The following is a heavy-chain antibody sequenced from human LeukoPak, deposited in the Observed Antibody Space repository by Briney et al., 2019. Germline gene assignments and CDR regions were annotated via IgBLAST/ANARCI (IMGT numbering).Heavy chain of an antibody. D-gene: IGHD5-24*01. Sequence: ASVKVSCKASGYTFTGYYMHWVRQAPGQGLEWMAWISTYNGNTDYAQKLQGRVTMTTDTSTSTAYMELRSLRSDDTAVYYCAGGRRDGYNYLLDFWGQGTLVTVSS. CDR2: ISTYNGNT. V-gene: IGHV1-18*04. CDR1: GYTFTGYY. CDR3: AGGRRDGYNYLLDF. J-gene: IGHJ4*02.